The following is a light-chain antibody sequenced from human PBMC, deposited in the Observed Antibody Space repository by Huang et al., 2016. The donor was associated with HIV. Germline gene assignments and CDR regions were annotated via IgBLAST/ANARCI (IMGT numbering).Light chain of an antibody. CDR2: KTS. Sequence: DIHMTQSPSTLSASAGDRVTMSCRASQSIGIWLAWYQQKPGNVPKRLIYKTSTLESGVPSRFSGGGSGTEFTLTISSLQPDDIGTYYCQQYDSYPATFGGGTKVEMK. V-gene: IGKV1-5*03. J-gene: IGKJ4*01. CDR1: QSIGIW. CDR3: QQYDSYPAT.